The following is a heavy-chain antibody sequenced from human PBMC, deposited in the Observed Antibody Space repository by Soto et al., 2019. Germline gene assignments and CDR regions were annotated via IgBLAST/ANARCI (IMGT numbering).Heavy chain of an antibody. V-gene: IGHV3-15*01. D-gene: IGHD2-21*02. Sequence: EVQLVESGGGLVKPGGSLRLSCAASGFTFSNAWMSWVRQAPGKGLEWVGRIKSKTDGGTTDYADSVKGRFAISRDNSRNTLNLQMISLRAEDTAVYYCARGGGFCGGDCYKGGIDYWGQGTLVTVSS. CDR3: ARGGGFCGGDCYKGGIDY. CDR2: IKSKTDGGTT. J-gene: IGHJ4*03. CDR1: GFTFSNAW.